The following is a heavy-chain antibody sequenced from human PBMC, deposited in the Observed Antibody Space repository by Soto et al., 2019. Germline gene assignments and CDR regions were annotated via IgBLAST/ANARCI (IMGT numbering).Heavy chain of an antibody. J-gene: IGHJ4*02. V-gene: IGHV4-34*02. CDR3: AGNIVATISSFAY. D-gene: IGHD5-12*01. CDR2: INHSGST. Sequence: QVQLQQWGAGLLKHSETLSLTCAVYGASFSVYYCSWSRQPPGKGLEWIGEINHSGSTKYNPSLKSRVNMSVDTSKNQFSPKLRSVTAADTAMYYCAGNIVATISSFAYWGQGTLVTVSS. CDR1: GASFSVYY.